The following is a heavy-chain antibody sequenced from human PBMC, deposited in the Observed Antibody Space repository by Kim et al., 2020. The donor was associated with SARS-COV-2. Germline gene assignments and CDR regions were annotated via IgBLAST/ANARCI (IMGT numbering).Heavy chain of an antibody. CDR1: GYTFTDHT. D-gene: IGHD3-10*01. J-gene: IGHJ5*02. V-gene: IGHV1-3*01. CDR2: INAGNGNT. CDR3: ARSRPGPISMIRRVIPRAFDP. Sequence: ASVKVSCKASGYTFTDHTIYWVRQAPGQRLEWMGWINAGNGNTKYSQKLQGRVTITRDTSANTAYMQLSSLRPEDTALYYCARSRPGPISMIRRVIPRAFDPWRQGNLLTVSS.